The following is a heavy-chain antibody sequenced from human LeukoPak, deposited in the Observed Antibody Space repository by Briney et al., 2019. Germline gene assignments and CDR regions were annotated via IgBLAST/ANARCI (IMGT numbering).Heavy chain of an antibody. V-gene: IGHV3-48*01. CDR2: ISGDSGSI. D-gene: IGHD4-23*01. Sequence: PGGSLRLSCAAPGFTFRSYSMNWVRQAPGKGLEWVSYISGDSGSIHYAYAVKGRFTISRDNAKNSLFLQMNSLRAEDTAVYYCARERVTPFMDHWGQGTLVTVSS. CDR1: GFTFRSYS. CDR3: ARERVTPFMDH. J-gene: IGHJ4*02.